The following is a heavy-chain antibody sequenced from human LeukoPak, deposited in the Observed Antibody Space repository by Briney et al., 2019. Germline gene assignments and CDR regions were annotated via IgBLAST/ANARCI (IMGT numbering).Heavy chain of an antibody. D-gene: IGHD1-1*01. V-gene: IGHV3-66*01. CDR2: IYSGGST. CDR3: ARDGPRELRHYYYYYGMDV. CDR1: GFTVSSNY. Sequence: GGSLRLSCAASGFTVSSNYMSWVRQAPGKGLEWVSVIYSGGSTYYADSVKGRFTISRDNSKNTLYLQMNSLRAEDTAVYYCARDGPRELRHYYYYYGMDVWGQGTTVTVSS. J-gene: IGHJ6*02.